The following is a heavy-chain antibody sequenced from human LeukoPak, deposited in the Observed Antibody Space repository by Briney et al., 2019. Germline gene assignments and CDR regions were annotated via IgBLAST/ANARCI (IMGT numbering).Heavy chain of an antibody. V-gene: IGHV3-30*04. CDR2: MSYDGSHK. J-gene: IGHJ4*02. Sequence: GGSLRLSCVASGFSFSSYTMHWVRQAPGKGLEWVAVMSYDGSHKYHADSVKGRFTISRDNSKNTVYLQVNSLRAEDTAIYYCARAHDKYGSGSYYWGYWGQGTLVTVSS. CDR1: GFSFSSYT. CDR3: ARAHDKYGSGSYYWGY. D-gene: IGHD3-10*01.